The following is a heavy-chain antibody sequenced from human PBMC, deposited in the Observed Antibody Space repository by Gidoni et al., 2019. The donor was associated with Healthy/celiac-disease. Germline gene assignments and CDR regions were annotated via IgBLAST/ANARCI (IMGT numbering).Heavy chain of an antibody. CDR1: GFTFRSYG. J-gene: IGHJ5*02. CDR2: ISYDGSNK. D-gene: IGHD6-19*01. CDR3: AKASGWYEKDWFDP. V-gene: IGHV3-30*18. Sequence: QVQLVESGGGVVQPGRSLRLSCSASGFTFRSYGMHWVRQAPGKGLEWVAVISYDGSNKYYADSVKGRFTISRDNSKNTLYLQMNSLRAEDTAVYYCAKASGWYEKDWFDPWGQGTLVTVSS.